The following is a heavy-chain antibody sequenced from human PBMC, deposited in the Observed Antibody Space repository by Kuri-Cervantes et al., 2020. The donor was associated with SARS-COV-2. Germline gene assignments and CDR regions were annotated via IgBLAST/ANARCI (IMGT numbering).Heavy chain of an antibody. Sequence: SQTLSLTCAVYGGSFSGYYWSWIRQPPGKGLEWIGEINHSGSTNYNPSLKSRVTISVDTSKNQFSLKLSSVTAADTAVYYCARDGDFWSSYYPPARYYYMDVWGKGTTVTVSS. J-gene: IGHJ6*03. V-gene: IGHV4-34*01. CDR2: INHSGST. D-gene: IGHD3-3*01. CDR3: ARDGDFWSSYYPPARYYYMDV. CDR1: GGSFSGYY.